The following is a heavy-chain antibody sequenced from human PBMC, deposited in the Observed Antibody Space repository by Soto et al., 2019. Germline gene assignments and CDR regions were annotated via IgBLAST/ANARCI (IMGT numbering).Heavy chain of an antibody. CDR3: AKDYDYGDSLPFDY. J-gene: IGHJ4*02. D-gene: IGHD4-17*01. V-gene: IGHV3-23*01. CDR2: IIGNGDTA. Sequence: DVQLLEAGGGLVQPGGSLRLSCAASGFSFTDYGMSWVRQAPGKGLEWLSAIIGNGDTAYYADSVRGRFTISRDNSKNTVYLQLNDLGAGDTAIYYCAKDYDYGDSLPFDYWGQGTRVTVSS. CDR1: GFSFTDYG.